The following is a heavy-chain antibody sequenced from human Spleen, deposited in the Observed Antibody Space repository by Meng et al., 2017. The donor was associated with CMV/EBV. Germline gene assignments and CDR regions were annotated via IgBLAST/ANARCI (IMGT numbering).Heavy chain of an antibody. D-gene: IGHD6-13*01. Sequence: CAIYGGSVSGYYWSWIRQPPGKGLEWIGEINHSGSTNYNPSLKSRVTISVDTSKNQFSLKLSSVTAADTAVYYCARVPGRIAAAPPWGQGTLVTVSS. CDR1: GGSVSGYY. CDR2: INHSGST. V-gene: IGHV4-34*01. CDR3: ARVPGRIAAAPP. J-gene: IGHJ5*02.